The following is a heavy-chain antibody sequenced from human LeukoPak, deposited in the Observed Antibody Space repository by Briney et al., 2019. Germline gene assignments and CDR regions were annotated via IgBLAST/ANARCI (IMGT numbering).Heavy chain of an antibody. Sequence: SVKVSRKASGGTFSSYAISWVRQAPGQGLEWMGGIIPIFGTANYAQKFQGRVTITADESTSTAYMELSSLRSEDTAVYYCARDRVGATNWFDPWGQGTLVTVSS. D-gene: IGHD1-26*01. J-gene: IGHJ5*02. V-gene: IGHV1-69*13. CDR1: GGTFSSYA. CDR2: IIPIFGTA. CDR3: ARDRVGATNWFDP.